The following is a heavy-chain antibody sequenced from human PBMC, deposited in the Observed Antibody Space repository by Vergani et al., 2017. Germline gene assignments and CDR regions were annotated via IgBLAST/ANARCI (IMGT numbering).Heavy chain of an antibody. D-gene: IGHD2-15*01. V-gene: IGHV3-48*03. CDR2: ISSSGSTI. CDR1: GFTFSSYE. Sequence: EVQLVESGGGLVQPGRSLRLSCAASGFTFSSYEMNWVRQAPGKGLEWVSYISSSGSTIDYADSVKGRFTISRDNAKNSLYLQMNSLRAEDTAVYYCARGEGLRAGSCLSNWGQGTLVTVSS. J-gene: IGHJ4*02. CDR3: ARGEGLRAGSCLSN.